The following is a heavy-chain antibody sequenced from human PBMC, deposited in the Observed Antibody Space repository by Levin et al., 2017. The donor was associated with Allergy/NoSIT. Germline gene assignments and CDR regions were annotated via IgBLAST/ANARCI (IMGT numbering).Heavy chain of an antibody. Sequence: ASVKVSCKASGYPFTSHYVHWVRQAPGQGLEWMGVIDPPDGKTAYALNFQGRITITRDTSTSTSYLELTSLRSDDTAVYYCAKDHGDFWGQGTLVTVSS. CDR3: AKDHGDF. CDR1: GYPFTSHY. J-gene: IGHJ4*02. CDR2: IDPPDGKT. V-gene: IGHV1-46*01.